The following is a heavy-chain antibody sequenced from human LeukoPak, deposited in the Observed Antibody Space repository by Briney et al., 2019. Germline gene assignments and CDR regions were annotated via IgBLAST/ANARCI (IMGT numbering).Heavy chain of an antibody. D-gene: IGHD6-19*01. Sequence: ASVKVSCKASGCTFTSYYMHWVRQAPGQGLEWMGIINPSGGSTSYAQKFQGRVTMTRDTSTSTVYMELSSLRSEDTAVYYCAGSGWYDGWFDPWGQGTLVTVSS. V-gene: IGHV1-46*01. CDR3: AGSGWYDGWFDP. CDR1: GCTFTSYY. CDR2: INPSGGST. J-gene: IGHJ5*02.